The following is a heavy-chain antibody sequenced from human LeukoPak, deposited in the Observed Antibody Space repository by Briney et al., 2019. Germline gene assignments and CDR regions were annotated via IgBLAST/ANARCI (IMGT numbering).Heavy chain of an antibody. V-gene: IGHV3-23*01. CDR3: AKRASSAFDI. J-gene: IGHJ3*02. CDR1: GFTFTSYA. CDR2: ISGSGDTT. Sequence: GGSLRLSCAASGFTFTSYAMSWVRQAPGKGLEWVSVISGSGDTTYYADSVKGRFTISRDNSKNTLYLQMSSLRAEATAVYYCAKRASSAFDIWGQGTVVIVSS.